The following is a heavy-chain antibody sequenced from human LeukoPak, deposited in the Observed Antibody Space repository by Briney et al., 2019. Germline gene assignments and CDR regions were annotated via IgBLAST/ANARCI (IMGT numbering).Heavy chain of an antibody. CDR1: GFTFSSYG. CDR3: AKDRIGSFPNHFDS. D-gene: IGHD1-1*01. Sequence: GGSLRLSCAASGFTFSSYGMHWVRQAPGKGLEWVAFVDSNAINKDYADFVKGRFTVSRDNSKNTMYLQMNSLRPDDTAVYYCAKDRIGSFPNHFDSWGQGTLVTVSS. CDR2: VDSNAINK. V-gene: IGHV3-30*02. J-gene: IGHJ4*02.